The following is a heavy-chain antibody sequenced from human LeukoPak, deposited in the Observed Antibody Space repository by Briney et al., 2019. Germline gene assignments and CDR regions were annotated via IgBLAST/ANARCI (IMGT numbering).Heavy chain of an antibody. CDR3: ARGPPLFDP. CDR2: ISSSSSTM. V-gene: IGHV3-48*04. CDR1: GFTFSSYN. J-gene: IGHJ5*02. Sequence: GGSLRLSCAASGFTFSSYNMNWVRQAPGKGLEWVSYISSSSSTMYYADSVKGRFTISRDNAKNSLYLQMNSLRAEDTAVYYCARGPPLFDPWGQGTLVTVSS.